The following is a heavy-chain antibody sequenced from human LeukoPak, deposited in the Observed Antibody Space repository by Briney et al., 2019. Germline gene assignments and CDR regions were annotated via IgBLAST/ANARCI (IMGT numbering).Heavy chain of an antibody. V-gene: IGHV6-1*01. CDR3: ARRLTQYDCFDP. CDR1: GGSVSSNSVT. D-gene: IGHD2-2*01. Sequence: PSQTLSLTCAISGGSVSSNSVTWNWIRQSPSRGLEWLGRTYYRSTWYNDYAVSVRGRITVNPDTSKNQFSLHLNSVTPEDTAVYYCARRLTQYDCFDPWGQGILVTVSS. CDR2: TYYRSTWYN. J-gene: IGHJ5*02.